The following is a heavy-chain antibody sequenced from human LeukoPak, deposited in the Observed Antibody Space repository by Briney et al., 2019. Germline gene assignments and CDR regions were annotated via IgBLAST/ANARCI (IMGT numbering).Heavy chain of an antibody. CDR2: TYYRSKWYN. CDR1: GDSVSSNSAT. J-gene: IGHJ4*02. D-gene: IGHD6-25*01. CDR3: ARAAASRLDY. Sequence: SQTLSLTCAISGDSVSSNSATWNWIRQSPSRGLEWLGRTYYRSKWYNDYAVSVKSRITINTDTSENQFSLHLISVTPEDTAVYYCARAAASRLDYWGQGTLVTVSS. V-gene: IGHV6-1*01.